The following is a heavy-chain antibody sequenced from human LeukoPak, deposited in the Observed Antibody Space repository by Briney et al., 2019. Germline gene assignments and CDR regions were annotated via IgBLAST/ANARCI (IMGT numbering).Heavy chain of an antibody. D-gene: IGHD3-3*01. CDR3: ARGEPTNYDFWSGYPGKYYFDY. V-gene: IGHV4-34*01. Sequence: PSETLSLTCAVYGGSFSGYYWSWIRQPPGKGLEWIGEINHSGSTNYNPSLKSRVTISVDTSKNQFSLKLSPVTAADTAVYYCARGEPTNYDFWSGYPGKYYFDYWGQGTLVTVSS. CDR2: INHSGST. CDR1: GGSFSGYY. J-gene: IGHJ4*02.